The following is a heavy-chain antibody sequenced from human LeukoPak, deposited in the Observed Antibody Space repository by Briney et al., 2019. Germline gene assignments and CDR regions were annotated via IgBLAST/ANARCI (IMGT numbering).Heavy chain of an antibody. CDR2: IYYSGST. D-gene: IGHD3-3*01. J-gene: IGHJ4*02. CDR3: ARGELRFLEWLWDY. Sequence: SXIRQXXXKGREXIGYIYYSGSTYYNPSLKSRVTISVDTSKNQFSLKLSSVTAADTAVYYCARGELRFLEWLWDYWGQGTLVTVS. V-gene: IGHV4-31*02.